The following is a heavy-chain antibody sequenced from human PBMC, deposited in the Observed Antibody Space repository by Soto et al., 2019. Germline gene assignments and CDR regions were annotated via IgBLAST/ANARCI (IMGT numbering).Heavy chain of an antibody. CDR3: ARGVDAGVDV. J-gene: IGHJ6*02. Sequence: QVQLVQSGAEVTKPGASVKVSCRASGYTFTTYDINWVRQATGQGLEWMGWMSPNSGATGYAQKFQGRVTMTRDTPISTAYMELSNLRSEDTAIYYCARGVDAGVDVWGQGTTVTVSS. CDR2: MSPNSGAT. CDR1: GYTFTTYD. V-gene: IGHV1-8*01. D-gene: IGHD1-1*01.